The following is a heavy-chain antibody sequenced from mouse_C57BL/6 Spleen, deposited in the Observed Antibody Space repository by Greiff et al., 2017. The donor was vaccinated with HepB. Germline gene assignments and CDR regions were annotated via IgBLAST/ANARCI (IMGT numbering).Heavy chain of an antibody. V-gene: IGHV5-6*01. D-gene: IGHD2-3*01. Sequence: EVQLQESGGDLVKPGGSLKLSCAASGFTFSSYGMSWVRQTPDKRLEWVATISSGGSYTYYPDSVKGRFTISRDNAKNTLYLQMSSLKSEDTAMYYCARNDGYPFDYWGQGTTLTVSS. J-gene: IGHJ2*01. CDR1: GFTFSSYG. CDR2: ISSGGSYT. CDR3: ARNDGYPFDY.